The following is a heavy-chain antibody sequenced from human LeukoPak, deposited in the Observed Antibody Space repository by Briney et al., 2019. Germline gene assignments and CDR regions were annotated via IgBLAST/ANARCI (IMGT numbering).Heavy chain of an antibody. Sequence: KSSETLSLTCAVSGGSISSGGYSWSWIRQPPGKGLEWIGYIYHSGSIYYNPSLKSRVTISVDRSKNQFSLKLSSVTAADTAVYYCARGGYDILTGYSVGWFDPWGQGTLVTVSS. J-gene: IGHJ5*02. CDR3: ARGGYDILTGYSVGWFDP. CDR1: GGSISSGGYS. D-gene: IGHD3-9*01. V-gene: IGHV4-30-2*01. CDR2: IYHSGSI.